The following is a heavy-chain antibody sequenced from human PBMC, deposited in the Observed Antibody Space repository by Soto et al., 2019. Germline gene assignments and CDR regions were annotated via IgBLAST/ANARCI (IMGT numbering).Heavy chain of an antibody. D-gene: IGHD3-22*01. J-gene: IGHJ4*02. CDR1: GDSVTSGSFY. CDR3: ARTSHDRTGYYYFDK. V-gene: IGHV4-61*01. Sequence: SETLSLTCTVSGDSVTSGSFYWSWIRQPPGKGLEWIGYFYYGGTTNYNPSLKSRVTISGDTSKNQVSLKLISVTTEDTAVYYCARTSHDRTGYYYFDKWGQGTLVTVSS. CDR2: FYYGGTT.